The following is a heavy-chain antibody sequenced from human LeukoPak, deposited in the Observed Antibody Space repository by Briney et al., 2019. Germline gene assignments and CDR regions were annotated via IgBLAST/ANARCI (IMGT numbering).Heavy chain of an antibody. Sequence: ASVRASCKASGYTFTSYGISWVRQAPGQGLEWMGWISAYNGNTNYAQKLQGRVTMTTDTSTSTAYMELRSLRSDDTVVYYCARTGYSSGWYRRGAFDIWGQGTMVTVSS. V-gene: IGHV1-18*01. CDR3: ARTGYSSGWYRRGAFDI. D-gene: IGHD6-19*01. J-gene: IGHJ3*02. CDR2: ISAYNGNT. CDR1: GYTFTSYG.